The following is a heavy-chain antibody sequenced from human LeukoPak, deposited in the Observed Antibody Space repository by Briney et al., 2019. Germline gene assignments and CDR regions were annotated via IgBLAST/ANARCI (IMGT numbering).Heavy chain of an antibody. Sequence: GGSLRLSCAASGFTFSSYAMSWVRQAPGKGLEWVSAISGSGGSTYYADSVKGRFTISRDNSKNTLYLQMNGLRAEDTAVYYCARLRGDPYFDYWGQGTLVTVSS. CDR1: GFTFSSYA. D-gene: IGHD3-16*01. J-gene: IGHJ4*02. CDR2: ISGSGGST. CDR3: ARLRGDPYFDY. V-gene: IGHV3-23*01.